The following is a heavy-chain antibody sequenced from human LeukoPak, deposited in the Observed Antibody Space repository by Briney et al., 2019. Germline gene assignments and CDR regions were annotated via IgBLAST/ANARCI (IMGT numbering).Heavy chain of an antibody. D-gene: IGHD3-22*01. CDR2: IRYDGSNK. J-gene: IGHJ4*02. Sequence: PGGSLRLSCAASGFTFRNYGMHWVRQAPGKGPEWVAFIRYDGSNKKYADSAKGRFTISRDNSKNTLYLQMNSLRAEDTAVYYCAKDREPIVVVLTTAIDYWGQGTLVTVSS. V-gene: IGHV3-30*02. CDR1: GFTFRNYG. CDR3: AKDREPIVVVLTTAIDY.